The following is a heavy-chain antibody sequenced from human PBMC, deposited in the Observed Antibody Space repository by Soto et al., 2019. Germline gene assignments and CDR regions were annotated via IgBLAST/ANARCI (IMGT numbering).Heavy chain of an antibody. CDR1: GGSISSYY. V-gene: IGHV4-59*01. CDR3: ARLRQITATMDYFDY. J-gene: IGHJ4*02. Sequence: QVQLQESGPGLVKPSETLSLTCTVSGGSISSYYWSWIRQAPGKGLGWIGDIYDSGSTYYNPSLKRRVTISEDTSKNQYSLKVNSVTAADTAVYYCARLRQITATMDYFDYWGQGTLVTVYS. D-gene: IGHD1-7*01. CDR2: IYDSGST.